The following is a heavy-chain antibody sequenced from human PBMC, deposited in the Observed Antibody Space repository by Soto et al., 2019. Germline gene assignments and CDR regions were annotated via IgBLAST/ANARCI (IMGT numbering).Heavy chain of an antibody. CDR1: GYTFTSYY. V-gene: IGHV1-46*01. CDR2: INPSGGST. CDR3: AREKVVSTYYYYYGMDV. Sequence: ASVKVSCKASGYTFTSYYMHWVRQAPGQGLEWMGIINPSGGSTSYAQKFQGRVTMTRDTSTSTVYTELSSLRSEDTAVYYCAREKVVSTYYYYYGMDVWGQGTTVTVSS. J-gene: IGHJ6*02. D-gene: IGHD2-15*01.